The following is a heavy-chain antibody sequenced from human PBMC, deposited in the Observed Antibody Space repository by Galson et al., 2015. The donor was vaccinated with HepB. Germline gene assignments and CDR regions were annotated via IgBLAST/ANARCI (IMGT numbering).Heavy chain of an antibody. V-gene: IGHV1-18*04. D-gene: IGHD3-9*01. Sequence: SVKVSCKASGYTFTSYGISWVRQAPGQGLEWMGWISAYNGNTNYAQKLQGRVTMTTETSRSTAYMELMCLRSDDTAVYYCASLTNSYYDILTVFGAAFYGMNVWGQETTVTVSS. CDR3: ASLTNSYYDILTVFGAAFYGMNV. J-gene: IGHJ6*02. CDR1: GYTFTSYG. CDR2: ISAYNGNT.